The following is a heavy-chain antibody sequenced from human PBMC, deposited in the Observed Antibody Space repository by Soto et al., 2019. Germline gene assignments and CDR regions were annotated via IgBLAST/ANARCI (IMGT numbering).Heavy chain of an antibody. V-gene: IGHV4-61*08. Sequence: SETLSLTCTVSGGSISSGGYYWTWMRQPPGKGLEWIGYISYSGSTNYDPSLKSRVTMSVDASKNQFSLILTSVSAADTAVYFCARDYRRRYGMDVWGQGTTVTVSS. J-gene: IGHJ6*02. CDR2: ISYSGST. CDR3: ARDYRRRYGMDV. CDR1: GGSISSGGYY.